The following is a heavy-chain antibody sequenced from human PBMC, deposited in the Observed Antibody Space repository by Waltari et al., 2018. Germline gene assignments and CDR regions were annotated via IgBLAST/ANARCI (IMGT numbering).Heavy chain of an antibody. CDR3: ARVPPLPSGEMDV. J-gene: IGHJ6*04. D-gene: IGHD3-10*01. Sequence: QVQLVQSGAEVKKPGSSVTVSCKASGGTLRSYALSWVRQAPGQGLEWMGGIIPIFGTANYAQKFQGRVTITADKSTSTAYMELSSLRSEDTAVYYCARVPPLPSGEMDVWGKGTTVTVSS. V-gene: IGHV1-69*14. CDR2: IIPIFGTA. CDR1: GGTLRSYA.